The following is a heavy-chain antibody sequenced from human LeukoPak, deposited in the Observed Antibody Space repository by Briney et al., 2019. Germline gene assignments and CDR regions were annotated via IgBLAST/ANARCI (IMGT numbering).Heavy chain of an antibody. J-gene: IGHJ5*02. CDR3: ARGHDFYRNWFDP. Sequence: KASETLSLTCTVSGGSISSYYWSWIRQPPGKGLEWIGYIYYSGSTNYNPSLKSRVTISVDTSKNQFSLKLSSVTAADTAVYYCARGHDFYRNWFDPWGQGILVTVSS. CDR2: IYYSGST. CDR1: GGSISSYY. D-gene: IGHD3-3*01. V-gene: IGHV4-59*08.